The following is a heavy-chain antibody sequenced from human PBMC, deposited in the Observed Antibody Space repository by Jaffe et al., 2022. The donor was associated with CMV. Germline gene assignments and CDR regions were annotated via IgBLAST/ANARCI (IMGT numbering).Heavy chain of an antibody. J-gene: IGHJ6*03. CDR2: IYSGGST. CDR1: GFTVSSNY. D-gene: IGHD3-3*01. CDR3: AREEGYYSHYYMDV. Sequence: EVQLVESGGGLVQPGGSLRLSCAASGFTVSSNYMSWVRQAPGKGLEWVSVIYSGGSTYYADSVKGRFTISRDNSKNTLYLQMNSLRAEDTAVYYCAREEGYYSHYYMDVWGKGTTVTVSS. V-gene: IGHV3-66*01.